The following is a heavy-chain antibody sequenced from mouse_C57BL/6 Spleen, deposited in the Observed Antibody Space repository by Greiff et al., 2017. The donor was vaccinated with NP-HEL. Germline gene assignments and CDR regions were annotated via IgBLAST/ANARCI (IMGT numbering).Heavy chain of an antibody. D-gene: IGHD1-1*01. V-gene: IGHV1-55*01. CDR1: GYTFTSYW. Sequence: QVQLQQPGAELVKPGASVKMSCKASGYTFTSYWITWVKQRPGQGLEWIGDIYPGSGSTNYNEKFKSKATLTVDTSSSTAYMQLSSLTSEDSAVYYGASGYYGSRDWYFDVWGTGTTVTVSS. CDR3: ASGYYGSRDWYFDV. J-gene: IGHJ1*03. CDR2: IYPGSGST.